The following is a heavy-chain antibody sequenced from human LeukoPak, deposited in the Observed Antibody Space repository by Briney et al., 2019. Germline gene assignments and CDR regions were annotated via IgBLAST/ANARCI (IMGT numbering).Heavy chain of an antibody. D-gene: IGHD6-19*01. CDR3: ARLFSSGWYFSGTFDY. J-gene: IGHJ4*02. CDR2: IYYSGST. CDR1: GGSISSSSYY. V-gene: IGHV4-39*01. Sequence: PSETLSLTCTVSGGSISSSSYYWGWIRQPPGKGLEWIGRIYYSGSTYYNPSLKSRVTISVDTSKNQFSLKLSSVTAADTAVYYCARLFSSGWYFSGTFDYWGQGTLVTVSS.